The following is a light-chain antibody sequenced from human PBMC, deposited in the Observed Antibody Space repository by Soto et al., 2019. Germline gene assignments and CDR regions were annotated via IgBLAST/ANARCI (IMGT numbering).Light chain of an antibody. CDR1: QSVSSSY. CDR3: QQYGSSPPST. Sequence: EIVLTQSPCTLSLSPGERATLSCRASQSVSSSYLAWYQQKPGQAPRLLIYGASSRATGIPDRFSGSGSGTDFTLTISRLEPEDFAVYYCQQYGSSPPSTFGQGTKVDIK. V-gene: IGKV3-20*01. CDR2: GAS. J-gene: IGKJ1*01.